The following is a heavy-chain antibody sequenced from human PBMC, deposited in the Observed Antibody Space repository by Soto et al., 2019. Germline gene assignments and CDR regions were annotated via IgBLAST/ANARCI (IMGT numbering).Heavy chain of an antibody. D-gene: IGHD2-2*01. CDR3: ARHQGWDMVVADWFGP. Sequence: PGESLKISCKGSGYSFTSYWISWVRQMPGKGLEWMGRIDPSDCYTNYSPSFQGHVTISAGKSISTAYLQWSSLKASDTAMYYCARHQGWDMVVADWFGPGCQGTLVTVSS. CDR2: IDPSDCYT. V-gene: IGHV5-10-1*01. J-gene: IGHJ5*02. CDR1: GYSFTSYW.